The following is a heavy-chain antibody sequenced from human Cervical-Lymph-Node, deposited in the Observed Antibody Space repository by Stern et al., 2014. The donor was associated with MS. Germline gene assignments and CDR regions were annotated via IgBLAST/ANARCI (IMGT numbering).Heavy chain of an antibody. V-gene: IGHV5-51*03. D-gene: IGHD2-2*01. Sequence: VQLVQSGAEVKLPGESLKISCQGSGYTFNNFWIGWGRQMPGKGLEWMGTIYPGDSDTRYSPSFKGQVSISVDRSSKVAYLQWRSLKASDTAIYYCARTRSSSWNWYFDVWGRGTQVAVYS. J-gene: IGHJ2*01. CDR1: GYTFNNFW. CDR2: IYPGDSDT. CDR3: ARTRSSSWNWYFDV.